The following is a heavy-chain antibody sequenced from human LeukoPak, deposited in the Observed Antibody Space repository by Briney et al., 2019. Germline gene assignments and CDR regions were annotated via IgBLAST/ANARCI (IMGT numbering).Heavy chain of an antibody. CDR2: TYYRSKWYN. J-gene: IGHJ3*02. V-gene: IGHV6-1*01. CDR1: WDTVSSNSAA. CDR3: ARGPLLAAMAFDI. D-gene: IGHD6-25*01. Sequence: SQTLSLTCAISWDTVSSNSAAWNWIRQSPSRGLEWLGRTYYRSKWYNDYAVSVKSRISFNSDTSKNQFSLHLNSVTPEDTAVYYCARGPLLAAMAFDIWGQGTMVTVSS.